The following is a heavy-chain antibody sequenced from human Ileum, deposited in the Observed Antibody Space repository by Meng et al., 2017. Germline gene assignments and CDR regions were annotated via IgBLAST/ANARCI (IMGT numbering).Heavy chain of an antibody. CDR2: IYTSGST. J-gene: IGHJ5*02. CDR3: ARDVVPTVTYYYNWFDP. D-gene: IGHD4-17*01. CDR1: GGSISSYY. V-gene: IGHV4-4*07. Sequence: VGLHESGPGLVRHWETLYLTGTVNGGSISSYYWSWIRQPAGKGLDWIGRIYTSGSTNYNPSLKSRVTMSVDTSKNQFSLKLSSVTAADTAVYYCARDVVPTVTYYYNWFDPWGQGTLVTVSS.